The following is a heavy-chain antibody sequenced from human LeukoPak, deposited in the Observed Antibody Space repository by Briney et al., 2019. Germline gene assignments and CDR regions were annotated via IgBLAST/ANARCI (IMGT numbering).Heavy chain of an antibody. J-gene: IGHJ5*02. CDR1: GGSINNHY. Sequence: PSETPSLTCTASGGSINNHYWSWIRQSPGTGLEWIGYVYSSGSTKYNPSLESRVTISVDTSKNQFSLKLSSVTAADTAAYYCARSGRDGYNYWKVHNWFDPWGQGTLVTVSS. V-gene: IGHV4-4*08. D-gene: IGHD5-24*01. CDR3: ARSGRDGYNYWKVHNWFDP. CDR2: VYSSGST.